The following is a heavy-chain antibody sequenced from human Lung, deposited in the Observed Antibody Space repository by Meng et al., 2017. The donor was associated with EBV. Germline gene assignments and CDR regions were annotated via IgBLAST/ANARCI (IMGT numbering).Heavy chain of an antibody. CDR2: IYHSGST. J-gene: IGHJ4*02. D-gene: IGHD1-7*01. CDR3: ASSRPLAGNWNYHY. V-gene: IGHV4-4*02. CDR1: GGSISSSNG. Sequence: QVQLQQGGAGLLKPSGTLSLPCAVSGGSISSSNGWSWVRQPPGKGLEWIGEIYHSGSTNYNPSLKSRVTISVDTSKNQFSLKLSSVTAADTAVYYCASSRPLAGNWNYHYWGQGTLVTVSS.